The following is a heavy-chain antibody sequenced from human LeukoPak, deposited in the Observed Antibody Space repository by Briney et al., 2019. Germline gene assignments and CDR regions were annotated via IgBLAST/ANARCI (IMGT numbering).Heavy chain of an antibody. CDR3: AREPGFDSSGYLNWFAH. D-gene: IGHD3-22*01. J-gene: IGHJ5*02. Sequence: SETLSLTCTVSGGSISSYYWSWIRQPPGEGLEWIACISYSGSTKYNPSLKSRVTISVDTSKNQLSLKLSSVTAADTAVYYCAREPGFDSSGYLNWFAHWVQQTLVTVSS. V-gene: IGHV4-59*01. CDR1: GGSISSYY. CDR2: ISYSGST.